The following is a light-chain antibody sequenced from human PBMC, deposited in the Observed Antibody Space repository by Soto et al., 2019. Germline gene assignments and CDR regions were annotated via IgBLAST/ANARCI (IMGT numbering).Light chain of an antibody. Sequence: DIQMTQSPSSLSASVGDRVTITCRASQTISNTLNWYQQRPGKPPNLLIYASSTLQSGIPPRFRGGEAGTEFTLTISSMQPEDFATYYGQQTYSTPITFGQGTRLEMK. CDR3: QQTYSTPIT. J-gene: IGKJ5*01. V-gene: IGKV1-39*01. CDR1: QTISNT. CDR2: ASS.